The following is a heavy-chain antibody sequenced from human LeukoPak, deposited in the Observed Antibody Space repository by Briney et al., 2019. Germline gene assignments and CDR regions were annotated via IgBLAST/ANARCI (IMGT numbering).Heavy chain of an antibody. D-gene: IGHD3-10*01. CDR3: ARGIGSGSYPYYYYYMDV. CDR1: GFTFSSYE. J-gene: IGHJ6*03. CDR2: MSTSGSTK. V-gene: IGHV3-48*03. Sequence: PGGSLRLSCAASGFTFSSYEMNWVRQAPGKGLEWVSYMSTSGSTKYYADSVKGRLTISRDNAKNSLYLQMNSLRAEDTAVYYCARGIGSGSYPYYYYYMDVWGKGTTVTVSS.